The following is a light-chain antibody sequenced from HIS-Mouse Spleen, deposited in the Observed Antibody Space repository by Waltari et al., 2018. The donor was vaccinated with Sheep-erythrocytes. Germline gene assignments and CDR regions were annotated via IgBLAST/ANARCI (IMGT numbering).Light chain of an antibody. CDR2: AAS. CDR3: QQSYSTPYT. Sequence: LQMTQSPSSLSASVGARVTITCRASQSISSYLNWYQQKPGKAPKLLIYAASSLQSGVPSRFSGSGSGTDFTLTISSLQPEDFATYYCQQSYSTPYTFGQGTKLEIK. V-gene: IGKV1-39*01. J-gene: IGKJ2*01. CDR1: QSISSY.